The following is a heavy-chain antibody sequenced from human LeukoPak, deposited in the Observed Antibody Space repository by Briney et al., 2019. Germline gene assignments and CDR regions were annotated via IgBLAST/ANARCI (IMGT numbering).Heavy chain of an antibody. CDR2: INHSGST. V-gene: IGHV4-34*01. CDR1: GGSFSGYY. Sequence: SETLSLTCAVYGGSFSGYYWSWIRQPPGKGLEWIGEINHSGSTNYNSSLKSRVTISVDTSKNQFSLKLSSVTAADTAVYYCARVDGPTRFDYWGQGTLVTVSS. CDR3: ARVDGPTRFDY. D-gene: IGHD5-24*01. J-gene: IGHJ4*02.